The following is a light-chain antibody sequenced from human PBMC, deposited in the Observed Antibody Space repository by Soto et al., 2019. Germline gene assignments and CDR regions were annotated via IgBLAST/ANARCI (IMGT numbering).Light chain of an antibody. CDR2: EVN. J-gene: IGLJ3*02. V-gene: IGLV2-23*02. CDR1: GSDIGNYNL. CDR3: CSYAGSSLWM. Sequence: QSALTQPAAVSGSLGQSITISCSGSGSDIGNYNLVSWYQQQPGKVPRLIIYEVNKGPSGVSNRFSGSKSGNTASLTISDLQPDDECLYYCCSYAGSSLWMFGGGTKVPVL.